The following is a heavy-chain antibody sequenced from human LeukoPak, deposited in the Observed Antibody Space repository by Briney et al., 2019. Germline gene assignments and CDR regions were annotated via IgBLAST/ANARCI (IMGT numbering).Heavy chain of an antibody. D-gene: IGHD5-18*01. CDR1: GGSFSGYY. Sequence: PSETLSLTCAVYGGSFSGYYWSWIRQPPGKGLEWIGEINHSGSTNYNPSLKSRVTISVDTSKNQFSLKLSSVTAADTAVYYCARLFRGYSYGHKFDYWGQGTLVTVSS. CDR3: ARLFRGYSYGHKFDY. CDR2: INHSGST. J-gene: IGHJ4*02. V-gene: IGHV4-34*01.